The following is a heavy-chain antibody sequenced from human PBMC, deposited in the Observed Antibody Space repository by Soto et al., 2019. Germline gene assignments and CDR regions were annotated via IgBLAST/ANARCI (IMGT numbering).Heavy chain of an antibody. Sequence: QGQLVQSGPEVKRPGSSVKVSCKDSGGLFSSFAISWVRQAPGQGLEWLGGIIPVFGTTNYAEKFQDRVTITADESTNTAHMELSSLTSADTAMYYCARGGGPYVWFNEFWGQGTLVTVSS. J-gene: IGHJ4*02. CDR1: GGLFSSFA. D-gene: IGHD3-16*01. V-gene: IGHV1-69*01. CDR3: ARGGGPYVWFNEF. CDR2: IIPVFGTT.